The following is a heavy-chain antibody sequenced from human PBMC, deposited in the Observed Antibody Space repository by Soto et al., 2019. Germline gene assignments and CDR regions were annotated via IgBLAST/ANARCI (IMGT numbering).Heavy chain of an antibody. CDR3: AKDIRGGYYDILTAPTLFDY. Sequence: GGSLRLSCAASGFTFDDYAMHWVRQAPGKGLEWVSGISWNSGSIGYADSVKGRFTISRDNAKNSLYLQMNSLRAEDTALYYCAKDIRGGYYDILTAPTLFDYWGQGTLVTVSS. CDR2: ISWNSGSI. CDR1: GFTFDDYA. V-gene: IGHV3-9*01. J-gene: IGHJ4*02. D-gene: IGHD3-9*01.